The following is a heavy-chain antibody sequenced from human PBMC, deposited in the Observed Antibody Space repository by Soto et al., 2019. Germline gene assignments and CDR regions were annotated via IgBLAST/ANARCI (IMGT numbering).Heavy chain of an antibody. CDR1: GGTFSSYA. Sequence: SVKVSCKASGGTFSSYAISWVRQAPGQGLEWMGGIIPIFGTANYAQKFQGRVTITADESTSTAYMELSSLRSEDTAVYYCAREYSSGWSGHDAFDIWGQGTMVTVSS. V-gene: IGHV1-69*13. J-gene: IGHJ3*02. CDR3: AREYSSGWSGHDAFDI. CDR2: IIPIFGTA. D-gene: IGHD6-19*01.